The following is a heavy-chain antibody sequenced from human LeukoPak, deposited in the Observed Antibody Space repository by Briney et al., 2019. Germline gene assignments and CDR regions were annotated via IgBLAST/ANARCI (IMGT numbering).Heavy chain of an antibody. CDR2: MNPNSGNP. Sequence: ASVKVSCKASGYTFTSYDINWVRQATGQGLEWMGWMNPNSGNPGSAQRFQGRITMTRDTSISTAYMELSSLRFEDTAVYYCARGPLVRLPSSFDPWGQGTLVTVSS. CDR1: GYTFTSYD. V-gene: IGHV1-8*01. CDR3: ARGPLVRLPSSFDP. J-gene: IGHJ5*02. D-gene: IGHD3-16*02.